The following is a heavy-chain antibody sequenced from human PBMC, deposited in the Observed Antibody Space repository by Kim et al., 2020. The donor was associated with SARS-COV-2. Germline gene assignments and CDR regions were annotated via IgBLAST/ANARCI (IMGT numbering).Heavy chain of an antibody. CDR3: ARLDDAHPVFTTSNDAFDI. Sequence: GGSLRLSCAASGFTFSSYWMHWVRQAPGKGLVWVSRINSDGSSTSYADSVKGRFTISRDNAKNTLYLQMNSLRAEDTAVYYCARLDDAHPVFTTSNDAFDIWGQGTMVTVSS. J-gene: IGHJ3*02. D-gene: IGHD1-26*01. V-gene: IGHV3-74*01. CDR2: INSDGSST. CDR1: GFTFSSYW.